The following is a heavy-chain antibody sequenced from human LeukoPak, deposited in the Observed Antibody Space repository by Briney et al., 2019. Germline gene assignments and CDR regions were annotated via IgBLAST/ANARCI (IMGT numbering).Heavy chain of an antibody. V-gene: IGHV4-61*01. CDR1: GGSVSSGSYY. J-gene: IGHJ4*02. CDR3: ARGWGYYGSGSYYSAVDY. Sequence: TSETLSLTCTVSGGSVSSGSYYWSWIRQPPGKGLEWIGYIYYSGSTNYNPSLKSRVTISVDTSKNQFSLKLSSVTAADTAVYYCARGWGYYGSGSYYSAVDYWGQGTLVTVSS. CDR2: IYYSGST. D-gene: IGHD3-10*01.